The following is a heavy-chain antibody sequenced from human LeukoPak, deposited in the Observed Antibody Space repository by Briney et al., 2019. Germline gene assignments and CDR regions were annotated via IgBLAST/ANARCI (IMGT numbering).Heavy chain of an antibody. CDR1: GFTFSSYW. CDR3: ARQKQWLAVYYFDY. D-gene: IGHD6-19*01. Sequence: GGSLRLSCAASGFTFSSYWMSWVRQAPGKGLEWVANIKQDGSEKYYVDSVKGRFTISRDNAKNSLYLQMNSLRAEDTAMYYCARQKQWLAVYYFDYWGQGTLVTVSS. V-gene: IGHV3-7*01. CDR2: IKQDGSEK. J-gene: IGHJ4*02.